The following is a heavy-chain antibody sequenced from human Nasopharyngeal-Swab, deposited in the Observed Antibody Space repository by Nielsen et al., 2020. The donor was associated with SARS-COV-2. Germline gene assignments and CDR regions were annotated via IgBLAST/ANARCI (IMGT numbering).Heavy chain of an antibody. CDR3: AKFLTMTDY. Sequence: GRSLSLSWSASGFAFSSYAMHWVRQAPGKGLEYVSAISSNGGSIYYADSVKGRFTISRDNSKNTLYLQMNSLRAEDTAVYYCAKFLTMTDYWGQGTLVTVSS. V-gene: IGHV3-64*04. D-gene: IGHD3-22*01. CDR2: ISSNGGSI. CDR1: GFAFSSYA. J-gene: IGHJ4*02.